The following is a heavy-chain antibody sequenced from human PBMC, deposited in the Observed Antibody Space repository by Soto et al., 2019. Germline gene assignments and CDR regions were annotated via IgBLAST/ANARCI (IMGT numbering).Heavy chain of an antibody. V-gene: IGHV3-48*02. CDR3: ARDFCSGGRCYLAMLDH. CDR2: IGTISSTI. D-gene: IGHD2-15*01. CDR1: GFTFSSYS. J-gene: IGHJ4*02. Sequence: GGSLRLSCAASGFTFSSYSMNWVRQAPGKGLEWVSFIGTISSTIYYADSVKGRFTISRDNAKNSLYLQMNSLRDEDTAVYYCARDFCSGGRCYLAMLDHWGQGTLVTVSS.